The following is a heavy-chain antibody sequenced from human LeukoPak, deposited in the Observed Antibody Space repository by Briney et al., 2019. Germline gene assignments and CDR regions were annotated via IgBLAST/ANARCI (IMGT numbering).Heavy chain of an antibody. V-gene: IGHV3-9*01. J-gene: IGHJ6*03. CDR2: VNWNSGTM. CDR3: AKDPYMDV. CDR1: GFSFADAT. Sequence: GRSLRLSCAASGFSFADATMHWVRHVPGKGLEWVSGVNWNSGTMGYADSVKGRFTVSRDNAKNPLYLQMNSLKTEDTALYYCAKDPYMDVWGKGTTVTVSS.